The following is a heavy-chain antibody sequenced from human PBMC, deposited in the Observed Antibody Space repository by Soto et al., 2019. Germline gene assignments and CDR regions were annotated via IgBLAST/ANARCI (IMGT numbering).Heavy chain of an antibody. CDR2: ISGSGGNT. V-gene: IGHV3-23*01. CDR3: AKDLTLMAAAGYYFDY. Sequence: GGSLRLSCAASGFTFSSHAMSWVRQAPGKGLEWVSGISGSGGNTYYADSVKGRFTISRDKSKNTLYLQMNSLRGEDTAVYYCAKDLTLMAAAGYYFDYWGQGTLVTVPQ. D-gene: IGHD6-13*01. CDR1: GFTFSSHA. J-gene: IGHJ4*02.